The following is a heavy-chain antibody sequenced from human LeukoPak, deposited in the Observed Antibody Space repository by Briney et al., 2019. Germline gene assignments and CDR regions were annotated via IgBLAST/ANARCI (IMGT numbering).Heavy chain of an antibody. V-gene: IGHV3-23*05. CDR2: IDSSGGVT. D-gene: IGHD6-6*01. Sequence: GGSLRLSCAASGFSISANAMTWVRQAPGKGLEWVSAIDSSGGVTTYADTVRGRFTISRDSSKNTLYLQMNSLRAEDTAVYYCAKRVGSSSEALDYWGQGTLVTVSS. J-gene: IGHJ4*02. CDR3: AKRVGSSSEALDY. CDR1: GFSISANA.